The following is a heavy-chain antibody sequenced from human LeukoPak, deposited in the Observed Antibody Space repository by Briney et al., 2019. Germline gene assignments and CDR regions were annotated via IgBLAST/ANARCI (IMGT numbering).Heavy chain of an antibody. CDR1: GFTFDDYT. CDR3: AKDRYSSGTYGFQH. J-gene: IGHJ1*01. V-gene: IGHV3-43*01. Sequence: GGSLRLSCAASGFTFDDYTMHWVRQAPGKGLEWVSLISWDGGTTYYADSVKGRFTISRDNSKNSLYMQMNSLRTEDTALYYCAKDRYSSGTYGFQHWGQGTLVTVSS. D-gene: IGHD6-19*01. CDR2: ISWDGGTT.